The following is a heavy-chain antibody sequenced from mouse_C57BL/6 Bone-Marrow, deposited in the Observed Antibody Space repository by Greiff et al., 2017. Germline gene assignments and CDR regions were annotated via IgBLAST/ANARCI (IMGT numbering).Heavy chain of an antibody. CDR1: GYTFTGYW. CDR2: ILPGSGST. Sequence: VQLQQSGAELMKPGASVKLSCKATGYTFTGYWIEWVKQRPGHGLEWIGEILPGSGSTNYNEKFKGKATFTADTSSNTAYMQLSSLTTEDSAIYYGANPSFYYYGSHWYFDVWGTGTTVTVSS. D-gene: IGHD1-1*01. J-gene: IGHJ1*03. V-gene: IGHV1-9*01. CDR3: ANPSFYYYGSHWYFDV.